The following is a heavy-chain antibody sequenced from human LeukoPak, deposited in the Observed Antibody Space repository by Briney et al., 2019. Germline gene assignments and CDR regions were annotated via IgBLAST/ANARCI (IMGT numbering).Heavy chain of an antibody. CDR2: IYYSGST. CDR3: PRPHIGGSALTDFDG. Sequence: SETLSLTCTVSGASISSSNYYWGWIRQPPGKGLEWIASIYYSGSTSYNPSLKSRVTISVDTSKNQFSLKVSSVTAADTAVYYCPRPHIGGSALTDFDGWGQGTLVTVSS. D-gene: IGHD3-16*01. V-gene: IGHV4-39*01. J-gene: IGHJ4*02. CDR1: GASISSSNYY.